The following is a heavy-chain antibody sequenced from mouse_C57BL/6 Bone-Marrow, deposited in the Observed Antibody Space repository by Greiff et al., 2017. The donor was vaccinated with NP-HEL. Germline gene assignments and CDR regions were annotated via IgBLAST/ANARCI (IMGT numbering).Heavy chain of an antibody. Sequence: QVQLQQSGAELARPGASVKMSCKASGYTFTSYTMHWVKQRHGQGLEWIGYINPSSGYTKYNQKFKDKATLTADKSSSTAYMQLSSLTSEDSAVYYCARRGTGTAWFAYWGQGTLVTVSA. D-gene: IGHD4-1*01. CDR2: INPSSGYT. CDR1: GYTFTSYT. CDR3: ARRGTGTAWFAY. J-gene: IGHJ3*01. V-gene: IGHV1-4*01.